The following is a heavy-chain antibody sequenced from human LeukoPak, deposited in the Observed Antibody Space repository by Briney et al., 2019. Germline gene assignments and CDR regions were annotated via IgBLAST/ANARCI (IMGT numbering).Heavy chain of an antibody. Sequence: ASVKVSCKASGYTFTSYDINWVRQATGQGLEWMGWMNPNSGGTNYAQKFQGRVTMTRDTSISTAYMELSRLRSDDTAVYYCARAGTVMITFGGGKRNWFDPWGQGTLVTVSS. CDR3: ARAGTVMITFGGGKRNWFDP. CDR2: MNPNSGGT. V-gene: IGHV1-2*02. D-gene: IGHD3-16*01. CDR1: GYTFTSYD. J-gene: IGHJ5*02.